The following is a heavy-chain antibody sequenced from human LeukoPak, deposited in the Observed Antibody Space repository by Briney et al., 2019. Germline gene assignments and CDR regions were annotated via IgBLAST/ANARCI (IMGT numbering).Heavy chain of an antibody. CDR1: GFTFSSYG. J-gene: IGHJ4*02. D-gene: IGHD6-6*01. CDR3: AKDLSSSSSLDY. CDR2: ISYDGSNK. V-gene: IGHV3-30*18. Sequence: GSLRLSCAAPGFTFSSYGMHWVRQAPGKGLEWVAVISYDGSNKYYADSVKGRFTISRDNSKNTLYLQMNSLRAEDTAVYYCAKDLSSSSSLDYWGQGTLVTVSS.